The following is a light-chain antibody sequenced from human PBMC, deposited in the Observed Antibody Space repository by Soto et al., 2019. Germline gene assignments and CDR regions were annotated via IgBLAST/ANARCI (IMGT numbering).Light chain of an antibody. CDR3: QQSYSTPYT. CDR1: QSISSS. J-gene: IGKJ2*01. Sequence: EIKLTQSPASMSASVGDRVTITCRASQSISSSLNWYQQKPGNAPRLLIYAASNLQSGVPSRFSGSGSGTDFTLTISSLQPEDFATYYCQQSYSTPYTFGQGTKLEIK. CDR2: AAS. V-gene: IGKV1-39*01.